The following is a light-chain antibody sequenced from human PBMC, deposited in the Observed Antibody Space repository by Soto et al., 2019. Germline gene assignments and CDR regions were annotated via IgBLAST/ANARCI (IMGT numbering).Light chain of an antibody. V-gene: IGLV1-40*01. J-gene: IGLJ1*01. Sequence: QSALTQPPSVSGAPGQRVTISCTGSSSNIGAGYDVHWYQQLPGTAPTLLISGNSNRPSGVPDRFSGSKSGTSASLAITGLQAEDEANYYCQSYDSSLSGYVFGTGTKVTVL. CDR2: GNS. CDR3: QSYDSSLSGYV. CDR1: SSNIGAGYD.